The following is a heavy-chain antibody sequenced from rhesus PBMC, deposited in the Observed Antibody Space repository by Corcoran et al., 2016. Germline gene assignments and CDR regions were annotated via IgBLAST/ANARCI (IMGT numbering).Heavy chain of an antibody. J-gene: IGHJ4*01. CDR1: GCSMNSNY. CDR3: ARGGGGATATGWDS. CDR2: IYGSGSST. V-gene: IGHV4S11*01. D-gene: IGHD1-44*02. Sequence: QVQLQESGPGLVKPLETLSLTCAVSGCSMNSNYWSWARPPHRRGLEWIGFIYGSGSSTNYNPSLKSRVTLSVDASKNQFSLKLTSVTAADTAVYYCARGGGGATATGWDSWGQGVLVTVSS.